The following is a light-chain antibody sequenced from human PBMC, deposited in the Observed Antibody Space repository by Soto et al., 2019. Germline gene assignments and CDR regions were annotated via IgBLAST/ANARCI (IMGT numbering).Light chain of an antibody. CDR3: QSYDTSLSGVS. J-gene: IGLJ2*01. CDR1: RSNIGAGYD. V-gene: IGLV1-40*01. CDR2: DFS. Sequence: QYVLTQPPSVSGAPGQRVTISCTGSRSNIGAGYDVHWYQQIPGTAPRLLIFDFSTRLSGVPDRFSGSKSGASASLAITGLQAEDEADYYCQSYDTSLSGVSFGGGTKLTVL.